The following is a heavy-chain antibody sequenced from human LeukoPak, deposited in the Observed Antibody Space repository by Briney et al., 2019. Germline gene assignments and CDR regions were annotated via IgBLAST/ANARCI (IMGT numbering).Heavy chain of an antibody. CDR3: ARIGGGSWLDP. J-gene: IGHJ5*02. CDR1: GFSLSTSGMR. D-gene: IGHD3-16*01. Sequence: SGPTLVNPTQTLTLTCTFSGFSLSTSGMRVSWTRQPPGKALEWLPRIEWDDDKFYSTSLKNRLTISKDDSKNHVVLTQTNLYPGDTAPYYCARIGGGSWLDPWGQGNLDSVFS. V-gene: IGHV2-70*04. CDR2: IEWDDDK.